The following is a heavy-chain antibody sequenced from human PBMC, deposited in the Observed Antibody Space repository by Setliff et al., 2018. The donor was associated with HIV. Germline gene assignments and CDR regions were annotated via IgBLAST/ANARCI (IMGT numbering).Heavy chain of an antibody. J-gene: IGHJ6*03. CDR1: GGSFSGYY. Sequence: ASETLSLTCAVYGGSFSGYYWSWIRQPPGKGLEWIGEINHSGSTSYNPSLKSRVTISVDTSKNQFSLKLSSVTAADTAVYYCARGGRQEIYYYYYMDVWGKGTTVTVSS. V-gene: IGHV4-34*01. CDR2: INHSGST. CDR3: ARGGRQEIYYYYYMDV.